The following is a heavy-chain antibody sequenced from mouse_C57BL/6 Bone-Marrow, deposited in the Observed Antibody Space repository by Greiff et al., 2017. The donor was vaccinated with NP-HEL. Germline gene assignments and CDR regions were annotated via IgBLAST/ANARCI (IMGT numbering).Heavy chain of an antibody. J-gene: IGHJ2*01. D-gene: IGHD2-1*01. CDR2: IYPGSGNT. V-gene: IGHV1-76*01. Sequence: VKLQESGAELVRPGASVKLSCKASGYTFTDYYINWVKQRPGQGLEWIARIYPGSGNTYYNEKFKGKATLTAEKSSSTAYMQLSSLTSEDSAVYFCARGGGNYEDYWGQGTTLTVSS. CDR3: ARGGGNYEDY. CDR1: GYTFTDYY.